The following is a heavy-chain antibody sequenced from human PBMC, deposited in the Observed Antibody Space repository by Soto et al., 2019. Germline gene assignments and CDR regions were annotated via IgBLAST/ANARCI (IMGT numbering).Heavy chain of an antibody. CDR2: IYHSGST. D-gene: IGHD6-13*01. CDR3: ARDPKVAAAGTDFDY. J-gene: IGHJ4*02. V-gene: IGHV4-4*02. CDR1: GGSISSSNW. Sequence: SETLSLTCAVSGGSISSSNWWSWVRPPPGKGLEWIGEIYHSGSTNYNPSLKSRVTISVDKSKNQFSLKLSSVTAADTAVYYCARDPKVAAAGTDFDYWGQGTLVTVSS.